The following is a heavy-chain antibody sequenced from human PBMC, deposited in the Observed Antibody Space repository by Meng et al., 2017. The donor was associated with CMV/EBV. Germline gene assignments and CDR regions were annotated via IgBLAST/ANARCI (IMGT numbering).Heavy chain of an antibody. CDR3: TRVYSLYAFDI. J-gene: IGHJ3*02. V-gene: IGHV4-39*01. D-gene: IGHD2-8*01. Sequence: TATGSSYSSNRVYWGWSRQPPGKGLKWIGSGDYRGSTNDNRSLKSRVTISVDTSKNQFSLKLSSVTAADTAVYYCTRVYSLYAFDIWGQGTMVTVSS. CDR2: GDYRGST. CDR1: GSSYSSNRVY.